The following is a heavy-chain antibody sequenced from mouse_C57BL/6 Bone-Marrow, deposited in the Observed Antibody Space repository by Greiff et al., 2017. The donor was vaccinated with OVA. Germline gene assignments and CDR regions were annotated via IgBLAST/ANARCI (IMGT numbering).Heavy chain of an antibody. CDR3: TRLLDAMDY. J-gene: IGHJ4*01. CDR2: ISSGGDYI. Sequence: EVKLMESGAGLVKPGGSLKLSCAASGFTFSSYAMSWVRQTTEKRLEWIAYISSGGDYIYYSDTVKGRFTFSRDNATNTRYLQMSSLKSEDTAMYYCTRLLDAMDYWGQGTSVTVSS. V-gene: IGHV5-9-1*02. CDR1: GFTFSSYA. D-gene: IGHD2-1*01.